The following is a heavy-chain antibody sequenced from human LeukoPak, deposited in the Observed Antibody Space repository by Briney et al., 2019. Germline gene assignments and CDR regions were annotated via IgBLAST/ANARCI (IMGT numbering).Heavy chain of an antibody. CDR1: GFTFSNYA. D-gene: IGHD3-10*01. CDR3: ALGGSRSYSPFNY. V-gene: IGHV3-23*01. Sequence: GGSLRLSCAASGFTFSNYAMSWVRQAPGKGLEWVSAISGSGGSTYYADSVKGRFTISRDNSKNTLHLQMNSLRAEDTAVYYCALGGSRSYSPFNYWGQGTLVTGSS. J-gene: IGHJ4*02. CDR2: ISGSGGST.